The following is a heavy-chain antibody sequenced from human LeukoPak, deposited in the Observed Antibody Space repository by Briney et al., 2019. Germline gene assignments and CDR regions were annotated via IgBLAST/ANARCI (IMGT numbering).Heavy chain of an antibody. CDR3: AKALALYSGSYYQYDY. J-gene: IGHJ4*02. Sequence: GGSLRLSCAASGFTFSSYAMSWVRQAPGKGLEWVSAISGSGGSTYYADSVKGRFTISRDNSKNTLYLQMNSLRAEDTAVYYCAKALALYSGSYYQYDYWGQGTLVTVSS. CDR2: ISGSGGST. CDR1: GFTFSSYA. V-gene: IGHV3-23*01. D-gene: IGHD1-26*01.